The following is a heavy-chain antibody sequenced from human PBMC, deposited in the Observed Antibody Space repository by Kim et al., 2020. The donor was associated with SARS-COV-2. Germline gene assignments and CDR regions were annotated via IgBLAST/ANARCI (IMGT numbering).Heavy chain of an antibody. CDR3: STGYCSGGTCLP. CDR1: GFSFSNAW. J-gene: IGHJ6*02. CDR2: IKRKSAGTT. Sequence: GGSLRLSCAASGFSFSNAWMSWVRQAPEKGLEWVGRIKRKSAGTTEYAAPVKGRFTISRDDSKNTLYLEMNSLKTEDSAVYYCSTGYCSGGTCLPWGQGTTVTVSS. D-gene: IGHD2-15*01. V-gene: IGHV3-15*01.